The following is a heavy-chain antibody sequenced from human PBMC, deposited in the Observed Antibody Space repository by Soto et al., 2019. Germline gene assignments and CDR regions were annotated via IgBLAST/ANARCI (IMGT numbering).Heavy chain of an antibody. V-gene: IGHV4-31*03. CDR2: IYYSGST. Sequence: QVQLQESGPGLVKPSQTLSLTCTVSGGSISSGGYYWSWIRQHPGKGLEWIGYIYYSGSTYYNPSLKSRVSISVDTSKNQLSLKLSSVTAADTAVYYFARGRRAYYDSSGPRIDYWGQGTLVTVSS. CDR3: ARGRRAYYDSSGPRIDY. CDR1: GGSISSGGYY. D-gene: IGHD3-22*01. J-gene: IGHJ4*02.